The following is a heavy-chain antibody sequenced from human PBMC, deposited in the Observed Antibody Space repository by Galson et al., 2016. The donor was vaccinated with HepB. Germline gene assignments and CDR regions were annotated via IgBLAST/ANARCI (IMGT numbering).Heavy chain of an antibody. V-gene: IGHV3-23*01. CDR1: EFTFSSYA. CDR3: AKDPPVTADPNDAFDV. Sequence: SLRLSCAASEFTFSSYAMSWVRQAPGKGLEWVSGISATGSRIYSADSVKGRFTISRDNSNNTLYLQMHSLRSEDTAVYYCAKDPPVTADPNDAFDVWGQGTKVTVSS. J-gene: IGHJ3*01. CDR2: ISATGSRI. D-gene: IGHD4-17*01.